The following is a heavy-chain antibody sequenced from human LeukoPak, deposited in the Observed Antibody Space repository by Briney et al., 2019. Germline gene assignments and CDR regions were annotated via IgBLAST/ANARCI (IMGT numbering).Heavy chain of an antibody. J-gene: IGHJ4*02. Sequence: PSETLSLTCPVYGGSFSGYYWSWIRQPPGKGLEWIGEINHSGSTNYNPSLKSRVTISVDTSKNQFSLKLSSVTAADTAVYYCARGFQKLVLDYWGQGTLVTVSS. V-gene: IGHV4-34*01. CDR2: INHSGST. D-gene: IGHD6-13*01. CDR3: ARGFQKLVLDY. CDR1: GGSFSGYY.